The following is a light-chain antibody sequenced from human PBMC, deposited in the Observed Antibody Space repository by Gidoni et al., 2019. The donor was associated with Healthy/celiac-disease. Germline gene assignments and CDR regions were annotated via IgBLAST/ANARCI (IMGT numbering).Light chain of an antibody. Sequence: DIVITQSPATLSVSPGERATLSCRASQSVSSNLAWYQQKPGQAPRLLIYGASTRATGIPARFSGSGSGTEFTLTISSLQSEDFAVYYCQQYNNWFWTFGQGTKVEIK. J-gene: IGKJ1*01. CDR2: GAS. CDR1: QSVSSN. V-gene: IGKV3-15*01. CDR3: QQYNNWFWT.